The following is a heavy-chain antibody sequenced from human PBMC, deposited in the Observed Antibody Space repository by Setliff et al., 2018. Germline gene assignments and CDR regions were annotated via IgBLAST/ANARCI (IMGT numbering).Heavy chain of an antibody. CDR3: ARSSAPIKRDYMDV. J-gene: IGHJ6*03. V-gene: IGHV3-48*01. CDR2: ISSSSTTI. D-gene: IGHD2-2*02. CDR1: GFTFSSYG. Sequence: GGSLRLSCAASGFTFSSYGMNWVRQAPGRGLEWLSYISSSSTTIYYADSVKGRITVSRDNAKNSLYLQMNSLRADDAAVYYCARSSAPIKRDYMDVWGKGTTVTVSS.